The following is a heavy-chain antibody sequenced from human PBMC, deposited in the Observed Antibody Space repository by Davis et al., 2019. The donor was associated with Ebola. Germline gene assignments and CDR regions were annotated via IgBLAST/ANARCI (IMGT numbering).Heavy chain of an antibody. CDR1: GFTFSSYS. J-gene: IGHJ4*02. D-gene: IGHD2-15*01. CDR2: ISSSSSYI. V-gene: IGHV3-21*04. CDR3: AKGGSWHDY. Sequence: LGGSLRLSCAASGFTFSSYSMNWVRQAPAKGLEWVSSISSSSSYIYYADSVKGRFTISRDNSKMTLYLQMDSLRAEDAAVYYCAKGGSWHDYWGQGTLVTVSS.